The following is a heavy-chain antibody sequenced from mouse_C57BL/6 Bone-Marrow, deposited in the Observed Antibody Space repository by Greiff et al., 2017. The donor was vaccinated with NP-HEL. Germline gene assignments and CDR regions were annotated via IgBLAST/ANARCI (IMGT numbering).Heavy chain of an antibody. J-gene: IGHJ2*01. Sequence: QVQLKQPGAELVKPGASVKLSCKASGYTFTSYWMHWVKQRPGQGLEWIGMIHPNSGSTNYNEKFKSKATLTVDKSSSTAYMQLSSLTSEDSAVYYCARERGFGYYFDYWGQGTTLTVSS. V-gene: IGHV1-64*01. CDR2: IHPNSGST. CDR1: GYTFTSYW. D-gene: IGHD1-2*01. CDR3: ARERGFGYYFDY.